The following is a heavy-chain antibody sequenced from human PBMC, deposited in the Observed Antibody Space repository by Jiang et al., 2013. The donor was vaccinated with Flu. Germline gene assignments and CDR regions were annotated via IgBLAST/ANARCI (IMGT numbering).Heavy chain of an antibody. Sequence: SGGSISSGGYYWSWIRQHPGRAWSGLGTSITWEHLLQPSLKSRVTISVDTSKNQFSLKLSSVTAADTAVYYCARGRISNYYYFDYWGQGTLVTVSS. J-gene: IGHJ4*02. CDR1: GGSISSGGYY. V-gene: IGHV4-31*02. CDR3: ARGRISNYYYFDY. D-gene: IGHD4-11*01. CDR2: SITWEH.